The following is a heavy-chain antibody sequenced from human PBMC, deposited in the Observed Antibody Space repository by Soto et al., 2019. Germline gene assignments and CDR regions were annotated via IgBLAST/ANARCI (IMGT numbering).Heavy chain of an antibody. J-gene: IGHJ5*02. D-gene: IGHD6-13*01. CDR1: GYTFTSYD. Sequence: ASVKVSCKASGYTFTSYDINWVRQATGQGLEWMGWMNPNSGNTGYAQKFQGRVTMTRNTSISTAYMELSSLRSGDTAVYYCARHHYSSSWDKNWFDPWGQGTLVTVSS. V-gene: IGHV1-8*01. CDR3: ARHHYSSSWDKNWFDP. CDR2: MNPNSGNT.